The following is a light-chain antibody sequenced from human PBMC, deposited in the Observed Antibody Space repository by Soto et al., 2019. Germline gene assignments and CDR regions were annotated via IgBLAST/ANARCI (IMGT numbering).Light chain of an antibody. CDR2: EVS. J-gene: IGLJ2*01. V-gene: IGLV2-14*01. Sequence: QSALTQPASVSGSPGQSITISCTGTSSDVGGYNYVSWYQQHPGKAPKLMIYEVSNRPSGVSNRFSGSKSGNTASLTISGLQAEDEADYSCSSYTSISTVFGGGTQLTVL. CDR1: SSDVGGYNY. CDR3: SSYTSISTV.